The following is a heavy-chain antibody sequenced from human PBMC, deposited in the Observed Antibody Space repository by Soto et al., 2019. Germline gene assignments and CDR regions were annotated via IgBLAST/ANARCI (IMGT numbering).Heavy chain of an antibody. CDR2: VNPNGGGR. Sequence: QVQLVQSGAEMKKPGASVKVSCESSGYTFTAYYLHWVRQAPGHGLEWVGWVNPNGGGRKYAQKFQGRVTMTRDTSINTAYMELTRLTSDATALYYCAKAVHTMIQGVRFRVTQWAKGTLVTVSS. J-gene: IGHJ4*02. CDR3: AKAVHTMIQGVRFRVTQ. CDR1: GYTFTAYY. V-gene: IGHV1-2*02. D-gene: IGHD3-10*01.